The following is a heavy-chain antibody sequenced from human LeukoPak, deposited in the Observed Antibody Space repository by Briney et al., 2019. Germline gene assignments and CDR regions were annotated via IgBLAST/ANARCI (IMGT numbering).Heavy chain of an antibody. CDR3: ARDLPYFDWLSSFDY. CDR2: INPNSGGT. D-gene: IGHD3-9*01. V-gene: IGHV1-2*02. J-gene: IGHJ4*02. Sequence: ASVKISCKASGYTFTGYYMHWVRQAPGQGLEWMGWINPNSGGTNYAQKFQGRVTMTRDTSISTAYMELSRLRSDDTAVYYCARDLPYFDWLSSFDYWGQGTLVTVSS. CDR1: GYTFTGYY.